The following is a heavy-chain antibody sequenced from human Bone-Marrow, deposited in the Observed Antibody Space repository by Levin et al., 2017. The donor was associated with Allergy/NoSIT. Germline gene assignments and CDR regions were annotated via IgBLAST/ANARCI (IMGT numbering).Heavy chain of an antibody. J-gene: IGHJ4*02. CDR2: IYSGGSA. CDR1: GFTVSGNY. V-gene: IGHV3-53*01. CDR3: ARDSAGSGSGSYYIDL. Sequence: GGSLRLSCAASGFTVSGNYMSWVRQAPGKGLEWVSVIYSGGSAYYADSVKGRFTISRDNSKNTVFLQMNSLGAEDTAVYYCARDSAGSGSGSYYIDLWGQGTSVTVSS. D-gene: IGHD3-10*01.